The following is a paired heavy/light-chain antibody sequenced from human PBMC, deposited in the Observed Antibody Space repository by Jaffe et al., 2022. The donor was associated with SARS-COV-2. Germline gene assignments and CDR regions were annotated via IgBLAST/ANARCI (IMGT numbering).Light chain of an antibody. CDR3: TGYTVSSLFV. CDR2: DIN. V-gene: IGLV2-14*03. Sequence: QSALTQPASVSGSPGQSITISCTGTSSDIGFNDYVSWYQHHPGKVPKLLISDINTRPSGVSSRFSGAKSGNTASLTIAGLQAEDEAIYYCTGYTVSSLFVFGTGTKVTVL. CDR1: SSDIGFNDY. J-gene: IGLJ1*01.
Heavy chain of an antibody. CDR1: GFTFTDYY. CDR3: ARLGRSFGAFDI. Sequence: QVQLVESGGDLVKPGGSLRLSCAASGFTFTDYYMSWVRQAPGKGLEWVSYITGSGRTIYYADSVRGRFTISRDNAKSSVFLQMSSLGADDTAVYYCARLGRSFGAFDIWGQGTVVTVSS. CDR2: ITGSGRTI. J-gene: IGHJ3*02. D-gene: IGHD3-16*01. V-gene: IGHV3-11*01.